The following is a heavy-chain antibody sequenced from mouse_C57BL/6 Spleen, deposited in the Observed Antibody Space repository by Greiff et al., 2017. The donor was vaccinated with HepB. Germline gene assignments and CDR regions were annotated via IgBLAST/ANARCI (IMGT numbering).Heavy chain of an antibody. V-gene: IGHV5-9-1*02. CDR1: GFTFSSYA. CDR2: ISSGGDYI. J-gene: IGHJ4*01. Sequence: EVQRVESGEGLVKPGGSLKLSCAASGFTFSSYAMSWVRQTPEKRLEWVAYISSGGDYIYYADTVKGRFTISRDNARNTLYLQMSSLKSEDTAMYYCTRDCYYYAMDYWGQGTSVTVSS. CDR3: TRDCYYYAMDY.